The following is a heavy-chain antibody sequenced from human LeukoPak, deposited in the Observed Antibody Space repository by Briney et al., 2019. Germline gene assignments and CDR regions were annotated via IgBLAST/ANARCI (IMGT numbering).Heavy chain of an antibody. D-gene: IGHD6-19*01. CDR3: ARGSSGTFWDYFEY. CDR2: ISPRNGNI. CDR1: GYTFTNYG. Sequence: GASVNVSCKASGYTFTNYGLSWVRQAPGQGLEWMGWISPRNGNINYPQKLQGRVTLTTDTSTNTAYMELRSLRSDDTAVYYCARGSSGTFWDYFEYWGQGTLVTVSS. V-gene: IGHV1-18*01. J-gene: IGHJ4*02.